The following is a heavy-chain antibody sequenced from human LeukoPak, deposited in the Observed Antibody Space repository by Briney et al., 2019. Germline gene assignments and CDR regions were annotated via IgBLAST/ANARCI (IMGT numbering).Heavy chain of an antibody. Sequence: GGSLRLSCAASGFTFSSYAMSWVRQAPGKGLEWVSGISGSGDSTYYADSVKGRFTISRDNSKNTLYLQMNSLRAEDTAVYYCAKDQLLYGSGSYYYFDYWGQGTLVTVSS. CDR2: ISGSGDST. V-gene: IGHV3-23*01. D-gene: IGHD3-10*01. CDR1: GFTFSSYA. CDR3: AKDQLLYGSGSYYYFDY. J-gene: IGHJ4*02.